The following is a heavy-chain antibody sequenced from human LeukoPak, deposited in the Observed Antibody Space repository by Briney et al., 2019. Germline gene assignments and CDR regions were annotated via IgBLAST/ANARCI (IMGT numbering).Heavy chain of an antibody. J-gene: IGHJ4*02. V-gene: IGHV4-4*07. CDR2: IYTTGIT. Sequence: PAETLSLTCTVSGGSISNYFWSWIRQPAGKGLEWIGRIYTTGITNCNPSLVGRVTMSVDTSKNQFSLRLNSVTAADTAVYFCARNALRGYIYGFDYWGQGTLVTVSS. CDR3: ARNALRGYIYGFDY. CDR1: GGSISNYF. D-gene: IGHD5-18*01.